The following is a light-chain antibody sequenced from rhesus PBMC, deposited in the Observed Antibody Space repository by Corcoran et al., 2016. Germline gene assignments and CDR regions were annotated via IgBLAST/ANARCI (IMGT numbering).Light chain of an antibody. V-gene: IGKV3-24*04. CDR1: QSVGSY. Sequence: ETVVTQSPATLSLSPGERATLSCRASQSVGSYLAWYQQKPGQAHRLLIYGASSRATGITDRFSCSGAGTDFTLTISSLEPEDVGVYYCHQSSNSLTFGGGTKVELK. CDR2: GAS. CDR3: HQSSNSLT. J-gene: IGKJ4*01.